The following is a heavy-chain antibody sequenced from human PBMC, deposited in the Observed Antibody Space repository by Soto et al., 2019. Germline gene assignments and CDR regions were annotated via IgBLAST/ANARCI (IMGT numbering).Heavy chain of an antibody. D-gene: IGHD3-16*02. J-gene: IGHJ4*02. Sequence: EVQLVESGGGLVQPGESLRLSCAASGFTFSSYWMSWVRQAPGKGLEWVANIKQDGSEKYYVDSVKGRFTISRDNAKNSLYLQMNSVRAEDTAVYYCARDLRYRAARPPEDYWGQGTLVTFSS. CDR1: GFTFSSYW. CDR2: IKQDGSEK. CDR3: ARDLRYRAARPPEDY. V-gene: IGHV3-7*01.